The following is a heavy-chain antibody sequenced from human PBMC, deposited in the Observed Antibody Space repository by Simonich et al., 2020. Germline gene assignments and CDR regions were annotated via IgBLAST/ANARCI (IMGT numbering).Heavy chain of an antibody. J-gene: IGHJ3*02. D-gene: IGHD6-13*01. CDR2: IYYSGIT. CDR1: GGSISSSSYY. V-gene: IGHV4-39*01. Sequence: QLQLQESGPGLVKPSETLSLTCTVSGGSISSSSYYWGWIRQPPGKGLEGIGSIYYSGITYYNPSLKSRVTISVDTAKNQFSLKLSSVTAADTAVYYCARHAGFAFDIWGQGTMVTVSS. CDR3: ARHAGFAFDI.